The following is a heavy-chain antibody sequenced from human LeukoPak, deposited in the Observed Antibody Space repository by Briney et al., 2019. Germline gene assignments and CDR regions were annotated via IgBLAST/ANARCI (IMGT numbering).Heavy chain of an antibody. V-gene: IGHV3-21*01. CDR2: ISSSSIYI. J-gene: IGHJ4*02. D-gene: IGHD1-26*01. CDR1: GFTFSSYN. Sequence: GESLKISCAASGFTFSSYNMNWVRQAPGKGLEWVSSISSSSIYIYYADSVKGRFTFSRDNAKNSLYLQMNSLRAEDTAVYYCARGELWKYYFDYWGQGTLVTVSS. CDR3: ARGELWKYYFDY.